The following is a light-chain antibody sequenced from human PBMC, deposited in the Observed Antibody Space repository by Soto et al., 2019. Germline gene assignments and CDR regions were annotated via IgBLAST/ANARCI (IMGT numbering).Light chain of an antibody. J-gene: IGLJ1*01. CDR1: SSDVGGYNY. Sequence: QSVLTQPASVSGSPGQSITISCTGTSSDVGGYNYVSWYQHHPGTAPKLIIYDVTNRPSGVSNPFSGSKSGNTASLTISGLQPEDEADYYCSSYTTSNTRQIVFGTGTKVTVL. CDR3: SSYTTSNTRQIV. V-gene: IGLV2-14*03. CDR2: DVT.